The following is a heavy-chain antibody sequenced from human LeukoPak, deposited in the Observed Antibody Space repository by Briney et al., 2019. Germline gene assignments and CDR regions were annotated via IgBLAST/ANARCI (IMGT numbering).Heavy chain of an antibody. J-gene: IGHJ4*02. CDR1: GYTFTSYG. V-gene: IGHV1-18*01. D-gene: IGHD3-10*01. CDR2: ISAYNGNT. Sequence: GASVKVSCKASGYTFTSYGISWVRQAPGQGLEWMGWISAYNGNTNYAQKFQGRVTMTRDTSISTAYMELSRLRSDDTAVYYCATHSYYYGSGSYYNLDYWGQGTLVTVSS. CDR3: ATHSYYYGSGSYYNLDY.